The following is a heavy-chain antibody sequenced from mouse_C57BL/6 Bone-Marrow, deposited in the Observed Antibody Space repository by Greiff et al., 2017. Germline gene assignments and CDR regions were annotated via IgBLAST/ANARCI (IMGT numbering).Heavy chain of an antibody. CDR3: ARCGTAQATYFDY. J-gene: IGHJ2*01. CDR2: IDPNSGGT. D-gene: IGHD3-1*01. CDR1: GYTFTSYW. V-gene: IGHV1-72*01. Sequence: VQLQQSGAELVKPGASVKLSCKASGYTFTSYWMHWVKQRPGRGLEWIGRIDPNSGGTKYNEKFKSKATLTVDKPSSTAYMQRSSLTSEDSAVYYCARCGTAQATYFDYWGQGTTLTVSS.